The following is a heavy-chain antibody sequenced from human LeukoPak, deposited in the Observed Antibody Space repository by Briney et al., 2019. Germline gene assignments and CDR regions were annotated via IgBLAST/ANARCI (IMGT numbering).Heavy chain of an antibody. V-gene: IGHV4-31*03. CDR2: IYYSGST. CDR1: GGSISSGGYY. J-gene: IGHJ5*02. CDR3: ARARVVVAASYNWFDP. Sequence: SETLSLTCTVSGGSISSGGYYWSWIRQHPGKGLEWIGYIYYSGSTYYNPSLKSRVTISVDTSKNQFSLKLSSVTAAGTAVYYCARARVVVAASYNWFDPWGQGTLVTVSS. D-gene: IGHD2-15*01.